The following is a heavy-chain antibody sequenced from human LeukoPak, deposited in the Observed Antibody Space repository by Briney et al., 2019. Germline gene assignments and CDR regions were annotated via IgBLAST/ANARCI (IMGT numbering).Heavy chain of an antibody. CDR2: ITASSSYI. CDR1: EFIVSSNY. D-gene: IGHD4-17*01. Sequence: PGGSLRLSCAASEFIVSSNYMTWVRQAPGKGLEWVSSITASSSYIYYADSVKGRFTISRDNAKNSLYLQMSSLRAEDTAVYYCARIYGVNPGGFDYGGQGALVTVSS. V-gene: IGHV3-21*01. CDR3: ARIYGVNPGGFDY. J-gene: IGHJ4*02.